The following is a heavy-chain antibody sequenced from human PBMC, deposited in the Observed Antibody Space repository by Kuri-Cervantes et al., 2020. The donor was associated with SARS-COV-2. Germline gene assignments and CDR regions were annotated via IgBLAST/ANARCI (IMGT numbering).Heavy chain of an antibody. D-gene: IGHD5-18*01. Sequence: WGSLRLSCAASGFMFSSYWMSWVRQVPGKGLEWVANTKQRGNEKYYVDSVKGRFTISRDNAQNSLYLEMNSLRGEDTAVYYCARESRYVYGEFDFWGQGTLVTVSS. V-gene: IGHV3-7*03. J-gene: IGHJ4*02. CDR2: TKQRGNEK. CDR3: ARESRYVYGEFDF. CDR1: GFMFSSYW.